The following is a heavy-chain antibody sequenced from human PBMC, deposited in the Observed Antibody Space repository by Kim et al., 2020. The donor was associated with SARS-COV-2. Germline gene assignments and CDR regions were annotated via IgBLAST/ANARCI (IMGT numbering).Heavy chain of an antibody. Sequence: GESLKISCKGSGYSFTSYWIGWVRQMPGKGLEWMGIIYPGDSDTRYSPSFQGQVTISADKSISTAYLQWSSLKASDTAMYYCAVYYGSGSYFREFWFDPWGQGTLFPVSS. CDR1: GYSFTSYW. V-gene: IGHV5-51*01. CDR2: IYPGDSDT. CDR3: AVYYGSGSYFREFWFDP. J-gene: IGHJ5*02. D-gene: IGHD3-10*01.